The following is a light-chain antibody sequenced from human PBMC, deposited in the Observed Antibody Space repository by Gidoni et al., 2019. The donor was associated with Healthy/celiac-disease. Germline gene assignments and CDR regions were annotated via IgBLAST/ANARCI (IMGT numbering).Light chain of an antibody. V-gene: IGKV1-33*01. CDR1: QDISHY. CDR3: QQYDNLLFT. CDR2: DAS. J-gene: IGKJ3*01. Sequence: DIQMTQSPSSLSASVGDRVTITCQASQDISHYLNWYQQKPGKAPKLLIYDASNLETVVPSRFSGSGSGTDFTFTISSLQPEDIATYYCQQYDNLLFTFGPGTKVDIK.